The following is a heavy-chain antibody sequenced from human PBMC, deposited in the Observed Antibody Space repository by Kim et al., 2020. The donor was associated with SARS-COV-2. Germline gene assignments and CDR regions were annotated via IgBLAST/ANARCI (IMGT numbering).Heavy chain of an antibody. D-gene: IGHD3-22*01. J-gene: IGHJ6*02. CDR3: ARGKVVTYGMDV. CDR2: IGTAGDT. V-gene: IGHV3-13*01. Sequence: GGSLRLSCAASGFTFSSYDMHWVRQATGKGLEWVSAIGTAGDTYYPGSVKGRFTISRENAKNSLYLQMNSLSAGDTAVYYCARGKVVTYGMDVWGQGTTGTVSS. CDR1: GFTFSSYD.